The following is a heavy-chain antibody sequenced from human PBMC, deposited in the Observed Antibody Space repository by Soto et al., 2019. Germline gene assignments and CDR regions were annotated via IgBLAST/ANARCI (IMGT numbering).Heavy chain of an antibody. J-gene: IGHJ6*03. V-gene: IGHV3-33*01. D-gene: IGHD1-7*01. CDR1: GFTFSSYG. Sequence: PGGSLRLSCAASGFTFSSYGMRWVRQAPGKGLEWVAVIWYDGSNKYYADSVKGRFTISRDNSKNTLYLQMNSLRAEDTAVYYCARAIGLELGFPYYYYYMDVWGKGTTVTVSS. CDR2: IWYDGSNK. CDR3: ARAIGLELGFPYYYYYMDV.